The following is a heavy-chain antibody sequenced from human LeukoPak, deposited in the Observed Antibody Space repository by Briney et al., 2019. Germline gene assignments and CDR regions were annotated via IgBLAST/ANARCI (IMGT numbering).Heavy chain of an antibody. CDR1: GGSISSYY. J-gene: IGHJ5*02. CDR2: IYYSGST. V-gene: IGHV4-59*01. CDR3: ARFLVGWFDP. D-gene: IGHD2-8*02. Sequence: SETLSLTCTVSGGSISSYYWSWIRQPPGKGRECMVYIYYSGSTNYNPALKSRLTISVDTSKNQFSLKLSSVTAADTAVYYCARFLVGWFDPWGQGTLVTVSS.